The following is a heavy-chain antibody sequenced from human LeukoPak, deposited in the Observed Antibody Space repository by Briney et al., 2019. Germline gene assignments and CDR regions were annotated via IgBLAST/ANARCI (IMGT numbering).Heavy chain of an antibody. CDR3: ARPQLAAAGTDGMDV. CDR1: GYTFTSYG. D-gene: IGHD6-13*01. CDR2: ISAYNGNT. Sequence: ASVKVSCKASGYTFTSYGISWVRQAPGQGLEWMGWISAYNGNTNYAQKLQGRVTMTTDTSTSTAYMELRSLRSDDTAVYYCARPQLAAAGTDGMDVWGQGTMVTVSS. J-gene: IGHJ6*02. V-gene: IGHV1-18*01.